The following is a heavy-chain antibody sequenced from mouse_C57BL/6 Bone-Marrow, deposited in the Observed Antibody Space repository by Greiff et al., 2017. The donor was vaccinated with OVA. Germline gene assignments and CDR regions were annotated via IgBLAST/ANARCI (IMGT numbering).Heavy chain of an antibody. CDR1: GYTFTSYW. J-gene: IGHJ3*01. CDR3: TAYCNSPVWFAY. D-gene: IGHD2-10*01. Sequence: EVQLQQSGTVLARPGASVKMSCKTSGYTFTSYWMPWVKQRPGQGLEWIGAIYPGNSDTSYKQKFKGKAKLTAVTSASTAYMELSSLTNEDSAVYCCTAYCNSPVWFAYWGQGTLVTVSA. CDR2: IYPGNSDT. V-gene: IGHV1-5*01.